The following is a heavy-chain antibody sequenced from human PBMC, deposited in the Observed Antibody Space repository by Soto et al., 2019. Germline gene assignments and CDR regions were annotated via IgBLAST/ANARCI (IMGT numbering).Heavy chain of an antibody. J-gene: IGHJ2*01. D-gene: IGHD5-12*01. CDR3: ARGAEMATIRRARYFDL. CDR2: IIPIFGTA. Sequence: QVQLVQSGAEVKKPGSSVKVSCKASGGTFSSYAISWVRQAPGQGLEWMGGIIPIFGTANYAQKFQGRVTITADESTSTAYMELSSLRSEDTAVYYCARGAEMATIRRARYFDLWGRGTLVTVSS. V-gene: IGHV1-69*12. CDR1: GGTFSSYA.